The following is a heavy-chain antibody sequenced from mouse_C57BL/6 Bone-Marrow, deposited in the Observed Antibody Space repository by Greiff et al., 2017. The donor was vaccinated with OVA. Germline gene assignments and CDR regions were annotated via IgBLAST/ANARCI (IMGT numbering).Heavy chain of an antibody. CDR3: ARHDYYGSLFDY. Sequence: DVMLVESGGGLVKPGGSLKLSCAASGFTFSSYTMSWVRQTPEKRLEWVATISGGGGNTYYPDSVKGRFTISRDNAKNTLYLQMSSLRSEDTALYYCARHDYYGSLFDYWGQGTTLTVSS. J-gene: IGHJ2*01. CDR2: ISGGGGNT. CDR1: GFTFSSYT. D-gene: IGHD1-1*01. V-gene: IGHV5-9*01.